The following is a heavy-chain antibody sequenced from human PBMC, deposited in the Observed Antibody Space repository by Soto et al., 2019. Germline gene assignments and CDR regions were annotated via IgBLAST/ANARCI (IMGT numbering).Heavy chain of an antibody. CDR2: ISYDGSNK. CDR3: AKTWDY. CDR1: XXXXXXXX. V-gene: IGHV3-30*18. J-gene: IGHJ4*02. Sequence: QVQLVESGGGVVQPGXSLXXXCXXXXXXXXXXXXXXVRQAPGKGLEWVAVISYDGSNKYYADSVKGRFTISRDNSKNTLYLQMNSLRAADTAVYYCAKTWDYWGQGTLVTVSS.